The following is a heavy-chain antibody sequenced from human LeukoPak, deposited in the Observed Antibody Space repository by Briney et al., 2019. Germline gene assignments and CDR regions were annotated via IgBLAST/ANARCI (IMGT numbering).Heavy chain of an antibody. D-gene: IGHD3-22*01. CDR3: ARGLYDSSGYYPFDP. V-gene: IGHV4-39*07. J-gene: IGHJ5*02. CDR2: IYYSGST. CDR1: GGSISSSSYY. Sequence: SETLSLTCTVSGGSISSSSYYWGWIRQPPGKGLEWIGSIYYSGSTYYNPSLKSRVTISVDTSKNQFSLKLSSVTAADTAVYYCARGLYDSSGYYPFDPWGQGTLVTVSS.